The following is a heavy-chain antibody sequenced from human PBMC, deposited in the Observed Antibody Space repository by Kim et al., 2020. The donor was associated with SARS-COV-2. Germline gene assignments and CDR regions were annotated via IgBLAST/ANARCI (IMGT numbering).Heavy chain of an antibody. D-gene: IGHD6-19*01. CDR1: GYTLTELS. CDR3: ATGFAVADYYYYYYGMDV. V-gene: IGHV1-24*01. Sequence: ASVKVSCKVSGYTLTELSMHWVRQAPGKGLEWMGGFDPEDGETIYAQKFQGRVTMTEDTSTDTAYMELSSLRSEDTAVYYCATGFAVADYYYYYYGMDVWGQGTTVTVSS. CDR2: FDPEDGET. J-gene: IGHJ6*02.